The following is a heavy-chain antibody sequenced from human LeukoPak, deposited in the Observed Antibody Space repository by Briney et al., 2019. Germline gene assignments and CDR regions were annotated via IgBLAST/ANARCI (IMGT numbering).Heavy chain of an antibody. D-gene: IGHD3-3*01. CDR1: GFTFSSYS. Sequence: GALRLSCAGSGFTFSSYSMNWVRQAPGKGLEWVSSISSSYNYIYYADSVKGRFTISRDNSKNTFHLQMNSLRAEDTALYYCARGGLTIFGVVNYMDVWGKGTTVTVSS. CDR2: ISSSYNYI. J-gene: IGHJ6*03. V-gene: IGHV3-21*04. CDR3: ARGGLTIFGVVNYMDV.